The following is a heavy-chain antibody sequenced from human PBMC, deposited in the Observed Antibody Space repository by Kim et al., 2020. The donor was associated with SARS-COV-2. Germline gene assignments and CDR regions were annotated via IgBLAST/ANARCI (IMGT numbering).Heavy chain of an antibody. D-gene: IGHD3-9*01. J-gene: IGHJ4*02. Sequence: ASVKVSCKASGYTFTGYYMHWVRQAPGQGLEWMGWINPNSGGTNYAQKFQGRVTMTRDTSISTAYMELSRLRSDDTAVYYCARGGLDILTGYYLDYWGQGTLVTVSS. CDR3: ARGGLDILTGYYLDY. CDR2: INPNSGGT. V-gene: IGHV1-2*02. CDR1: GYTFTGYY.